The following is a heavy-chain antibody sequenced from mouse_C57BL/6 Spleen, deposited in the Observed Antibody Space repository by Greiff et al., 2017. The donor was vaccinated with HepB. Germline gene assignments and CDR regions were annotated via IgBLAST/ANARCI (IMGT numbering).Heavy chain of an antibody. CDR2: IDPETGGT. D-gene: IGHD1-1*01. J-gene: IGHJ2*01. CDR1: GYTFTDYE. CDR3: TRFSTTVYYFDY. Sequence: VQLQQSGAELVRPGASVTLSCKASGYTFTDYEMHWVKQTPVHGLEWIGAIDPETGGTAYNQKFKGKAILTADKSSSTAYMELRSLTSEDSAVYYCTRFSTTVYYFDYWGQGTTLTVSS. V-gene: IGHV1-15*01.